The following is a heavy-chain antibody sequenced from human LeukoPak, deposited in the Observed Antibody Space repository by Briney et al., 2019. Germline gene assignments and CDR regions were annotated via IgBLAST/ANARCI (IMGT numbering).Heavy chain of an antibody. CDR1: GFTFSNYG. D-gene: IGHD3-10*01. Sequence: GGSLRLSCAASGFTFSNYGMHWVLQAPGKGLEWVAVIWYDGTNKYYADSVKGRFTISRDNSKSTLYLQMNSLRAEDTAVYYCVREGAGGSGSYLAFDIWGQGTMVTVSS. J-gene: IGHJ3*02. CDR2: IWYDGTNK. CDR3: VREGAGGSGSYLAFDI. V-gene: IGHV3-33*01.